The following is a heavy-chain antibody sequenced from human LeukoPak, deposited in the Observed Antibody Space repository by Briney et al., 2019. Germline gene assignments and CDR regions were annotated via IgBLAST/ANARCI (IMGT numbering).Heavy chain of an antibody. V-gene: IGHV3-33*08. CDR1: GFTFSSFA. CDR2: IWYDGSNK. D-gene: IGHD4-11*01. Sequence: PGRSLRLSCAASGFTFSSFAMHWVRQAPGKGLEWVAVIWYDGSNKYYADSVKGRFTISRDNSKNTLYLLMNSLRAEDTAVYYCAREKSNCPDYWGQGTLVTVSS. J-gene: IGHJ4*02. CDR3: AREKSNCPDY.